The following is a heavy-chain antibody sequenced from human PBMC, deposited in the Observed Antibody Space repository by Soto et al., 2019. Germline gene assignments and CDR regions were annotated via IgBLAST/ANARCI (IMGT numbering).Heavy chain of an antibody. D-gene: IGHD3-22*01. J-gene: IGHJ4*02. Sequence: GGSLRLSCAASGFTFSSYSMNWVRQAPGKGLEWVSSISSSSSYIYYADSVKGRFTISRDNAKNSLYLQMNSLRAEDTAVYYCARASVDFSRSAYYDSSGYSDYWGQGTLVTVSS. CDR1: GFTFSSYS. CDR2: ISSSSSYI. CDR3: ARASVDFSRSAYYDSSGYSDY. V-gene: IGHV3-21*01.